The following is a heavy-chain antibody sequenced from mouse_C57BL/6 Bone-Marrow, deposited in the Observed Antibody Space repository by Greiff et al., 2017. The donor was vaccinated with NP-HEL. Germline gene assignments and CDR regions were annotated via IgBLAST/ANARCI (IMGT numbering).Heavy chain of an antibody. CDR1: GFTFSDYY. J-gene: IGHJ2*01. CDR2: ISNGGGST. V-gene: IGHV5-12*01. Sequence: EVMLVESGGGLVQPGGSLKLSCAASGFTFSDYYMYWVRQTPEKRLEWVAYISNGGGSTYYPDTVKGRFNISRDNAKNTLYLQMSRLKSEDTAMYYCARDSNLDYWGQGTTLTVSS. CDR3: ARDSNLDY. D-gene: IGHD2-5*01.